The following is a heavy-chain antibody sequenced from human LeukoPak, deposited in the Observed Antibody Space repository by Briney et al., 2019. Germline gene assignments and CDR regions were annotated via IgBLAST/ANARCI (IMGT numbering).Heavy chain of an antibody. V-gene: IGHV3-53*01. CDR1: GFTVSSNS. Sequence: GGSLRLSCTVSGFTVSSNSMSWVRQAPGKGLEWVSFIYSDNTHYSDSVKGRFTISRDNSKNTLYLQMNSLRAEDTAVYYCARRAGYCSGGSCYYDSWGQGTLVTVSS. CDR3: ARRAGYCSGGSCYYDS. D-gene: IGHD2-15*01. J-gene: IGHJ4*02. CDR2: IYSDNT.